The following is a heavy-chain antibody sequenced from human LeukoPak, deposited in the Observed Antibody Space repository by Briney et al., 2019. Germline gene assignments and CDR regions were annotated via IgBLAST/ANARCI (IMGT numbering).Heavy chain of an antibody. Sequence: SETLSLTCTVSNYSISSGYNWGWIRQPPGKGLEWIGNIYQSGNTYYNPSLKSRVTMSVDTSKNQFSLKLSSVTAADTAVYYCARHNRGSNWYSPRSFDYWGQGTLVTVSS. CDR2: IYQSGNT. CDR3: ARHNRGSNWYSPRSFDY. D-gene: IGHD6-13*01. CDR1: NYSISSGYN. J-gene: IGHJ4*02. V-gene: IGHV4-38-2*02.